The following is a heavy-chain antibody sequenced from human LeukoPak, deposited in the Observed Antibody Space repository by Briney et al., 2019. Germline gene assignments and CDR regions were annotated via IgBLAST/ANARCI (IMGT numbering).Heavy chain of an antibody. CDR3: ARGQSGVEAAPVLTGLHHYYYYMDV. CDR2: IYHSGST. J-gene: IGHJ6*03. D-gene: IGHD6-13*01. V-gene: IGHV4-30-2*01. CDR1: GGSISSGGYS. Sequence: PSETLSLTCAVSGGSISSGGYSWSWIRQPPGKGLEWIGYIYHSGSTYYNPSLKSRVTISVDTSKNQFSLKLSSVTAADTAVYYCARGQSGVEAAPVLTGLHHYYYYMDVWGKGTTVTVSS.